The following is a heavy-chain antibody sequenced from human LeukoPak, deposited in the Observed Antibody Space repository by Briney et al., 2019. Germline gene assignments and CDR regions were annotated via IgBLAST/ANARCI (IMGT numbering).Heavy chain of an antibody. CDR2: IRQDGSEK. J-gene: IGHJ4*01. CDR3: ARDGTAPGLYFDL. D-gene: IGHD1/OR15-1a*01. V-gene: IGHV3-7*01. Sequence: PGGSLRVSRAVSGFTFCDYWMNWVRLVPGKGLEWVASIRQDGSEKSYVDSVKGRFTISRDNTWNSLYLQINSLKAEDTAVYYCARDGTAPGLYFDLWGQGTLVTVSS. CDR1: GFTFCDYW.